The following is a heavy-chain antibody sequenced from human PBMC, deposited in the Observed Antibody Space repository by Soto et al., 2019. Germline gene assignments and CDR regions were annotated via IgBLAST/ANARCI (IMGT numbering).Heavy chain of an antibody. CDR1: GFTFSSYA. V-gene: IGHV3-64*01. Sequence: EVQLVESGGGLVQPGGSLRLSCAASGFTFSSYAMHWVRQAPGKGLEYVSAISSNGGSTYYANSVKGRFTISRDNSKNTLYIQMGSLRAEDMAVYYCARGPARRIAARPVYMDVWGKGTTVTVSS. D-gene: IGHD6-6*01. J-gene: IGHJ6*03. CDR3: ARGPARRIAARPVYMDV. CDR2: ISSNGGST.